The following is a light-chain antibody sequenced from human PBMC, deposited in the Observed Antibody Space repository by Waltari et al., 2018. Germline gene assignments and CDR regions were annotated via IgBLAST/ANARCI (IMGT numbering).Light chain of an antibody. V-gene: IGKV3-20*01. CDR2: GAS. J-gene: IGKJ4*01. CDR3: QQYDGSVLT. Sequence: IVLTQYPATLSLSPGQRATLSCRASQTINNNFLVWYQQKPGQAPRLIIHGASSRATGFPDRFSGSGSGTDFTLTINSLKPEDSAVYYCQQYDGSVLTFGGGTKVEI. CDR1: QTINNNF.